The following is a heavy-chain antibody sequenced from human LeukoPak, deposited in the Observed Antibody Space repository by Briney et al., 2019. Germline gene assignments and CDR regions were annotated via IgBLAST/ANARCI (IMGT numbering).Heavy chain of an antibody. CDR3: ARQERITISGVDPGCMDV. CDR2: ISAYNGNT. CDR1: GYTFTSYG. D-gene: IGHD3-3*01. Sequence: ASVKVSCKASGYTFTSYGISWVRQAPGQGLEWMGRISAYNGNTNYVQKLQGRVTMTTDTSTSTAYMELRSLRSDDTAVYYCARQERITISGVDPGCMDVWGKGTTVTVSS. J-gene: IGHJ6*03. V-gene: IGHV1-18*01.